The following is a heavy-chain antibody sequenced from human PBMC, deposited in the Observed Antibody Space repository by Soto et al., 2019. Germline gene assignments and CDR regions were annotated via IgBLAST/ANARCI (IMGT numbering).Heavy chain of an antibody. Sequence: ASVKVSCKASGGTFSSYAISWVRQAPGQGLEWMGGIIPIFVTANYAQKFQGRVTITADESTSTAYMELSSLRSEDTAVYYCESCFSLTYYYDSSGSLNFFDIWGQGTMVTVSS. V-gene: IGHV1-69*13. CDR1: GGTFSSYA. D-gene: IGHD3-22*01. CDR2: IIPIFVTA. CDR3: ESCFSLTYYYDSSGSLNFFDI. J-gene: IGHJ3*02.